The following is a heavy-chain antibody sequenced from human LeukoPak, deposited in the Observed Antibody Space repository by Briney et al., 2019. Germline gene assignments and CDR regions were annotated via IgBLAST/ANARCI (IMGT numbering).Heavy chain of an antibody. D-gene: IGHD3-9*01. CDR1: GGSISRYY. CDR3: ARENYDILTGWIGFDY. J-gene: IGHJ4*02. V-gene: IGHV4-59*01. CDR2: FYDSGST. Sequence: PSETLSLTCNVSGGSISRYYWNWIRQSPGKGLEWIGYFYDSGSTNYNPFLKSRVTISVDTSKNQFSLKLSSVTAADTAVYYCARENYDILTGWIGFDYWGQGTLVTVSS.